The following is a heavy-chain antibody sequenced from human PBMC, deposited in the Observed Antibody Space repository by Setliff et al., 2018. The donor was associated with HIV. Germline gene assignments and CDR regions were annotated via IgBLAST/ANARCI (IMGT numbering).Heavy chain of an antibody. Sequence: SETLSLTCTVSGGSVSSGSYFWSWIRQPAGKGLEWIGHIFTSGSTSYNPSLKSRLTISVDTSKNQFSLKLSSVTAADTAVYYCARGRGSYWGQGTLVTVSS. V-gene: IGHV4-61*09. CDR3: ARGRGSY. D-gene: IGHD1-26*01. J-gene: IGHJ4*02. CDR1: GGSVSSGSYF. CDR2: IFTSGST.